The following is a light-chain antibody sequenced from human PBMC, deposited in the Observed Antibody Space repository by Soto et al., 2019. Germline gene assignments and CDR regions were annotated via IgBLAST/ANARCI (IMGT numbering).Light chain of an antibody. Sequence: QSVLTQSPSASASLGASVKLTCTLSSGHSSYAIAWHQQQPEKGPRYLMKLNSDGSHSKGDGIPDRFSGSSSGAERYLTISCLQSEDEADYYCQTWGTGMVFGGGTKLTVL. CDR3: QTWGTGMV. J-gene: IGLJ2*01. CDR2: LNSDGSH. V-gene: IGLV4-69*01. CDR1: SGHSSYA.